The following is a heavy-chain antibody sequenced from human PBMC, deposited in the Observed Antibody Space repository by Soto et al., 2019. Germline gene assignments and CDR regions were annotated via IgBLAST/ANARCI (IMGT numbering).Heavy chain of an antibody. D-gene: IGHD1-26*01. Sequence: QVQLVESGGGVVQPGRSLRLSCAASGFSFSNYGIHWVRQAPGKGLDWVAVISYDGTNKYYANSVKGRFTISRDNSKNTLYLHMNSLRTEDTAVYYCAKGSKRWENRLGSWYFDYWGQGTLVTVSS. CDR1: GFSFSNYG. V-gene: IGHV3-30*18. J-gene: IGHJ4*02. CDR2: ISYDGTNK. CDR3: AKGSKRWENRLGSWYFDY.